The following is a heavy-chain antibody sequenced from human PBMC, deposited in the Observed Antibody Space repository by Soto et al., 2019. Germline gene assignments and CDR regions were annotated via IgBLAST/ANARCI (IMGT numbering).Heavy chain of an antibody. Sequence: SETLSLTWAVYGGTFSGYYWIWIRQPPGKGLEWIGEINHSGSTNYNPSLKSRVSISLDLVRKQVSLQLTSVTAADSATYYCARGHIVSSNFYFMEVWGKGTTVTVS. CDR1: GGTFSGYY. CDR3: ARGHIVSSNFYFMEV. D-gene: IGHD3-16*02. CDR2: INHSGST. J-gene: IGHJ6*03. V-gene: IGHV4-34*01.